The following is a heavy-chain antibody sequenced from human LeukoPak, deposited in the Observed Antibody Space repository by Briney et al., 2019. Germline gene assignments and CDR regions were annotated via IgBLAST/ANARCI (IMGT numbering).Heavy chain of an antibody. V-gene: IGHV4-4*07. Sequence: SETLSLTCTLSGDSLSGYSWVWVRQPAGKGLEWLARVYTDGRTSFYPSLQSRVTMSVDMSKNQFSLRLTSVTAADTAVYYCVRGGAYDKSHFHFFQFMDVWGKGTTVTVSS. CDR1: GDSLSGYS. D-gene: IGHD2/OR15-2a*01. J-gene: IGHJ6*03. CDR3: VRGGAYDKSHFHFFQFMDV. CDR2: VYTDGRT.